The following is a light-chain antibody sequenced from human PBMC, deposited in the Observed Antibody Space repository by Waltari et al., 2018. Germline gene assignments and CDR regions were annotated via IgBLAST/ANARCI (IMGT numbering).Light chain of an antibody. CDR1: SSNTGSTT. CDR2: SNN. Sequence: QSVLTQPPSASGTPGQRVTTSCSGSSSNTGSTTVSWYQRLPGPAPKLLIYSNNQLPSGVPDRFSGSKSGTSASLAISGLQSEDEAGYYCAAWDDSLNGQVFGGGTKLTVL. J-gene: IGLJ3*02. CDR3: AAWDDSLNGQV. V-gene: IGLV1-44*01.